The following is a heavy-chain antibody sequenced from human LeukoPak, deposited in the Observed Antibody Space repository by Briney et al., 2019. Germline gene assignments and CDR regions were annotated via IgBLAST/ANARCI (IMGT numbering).Heavy chain of an antibody. Sequence: SETLSLTCTVSGGSISSSSYYWGWIRQPPGKGLEWIGSIYYSGSTYYNPSLKSRVTISVDTSKNQFSLKLSSVTAADTAVYYCARLAVAYYYYGMDVWGQGTTATVSS. CDR2: IYYSGST. J-gene: IGHJ6*02. D-gene: IGHD2-15*01. CDR1: GGSISSSSYY. CDR3: ARLAVAYYYYGMDV. V-gene: IGHV4-39*01.